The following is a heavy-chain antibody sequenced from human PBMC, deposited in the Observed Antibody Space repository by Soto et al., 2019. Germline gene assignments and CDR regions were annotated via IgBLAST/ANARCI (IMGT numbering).Heavy chain of an antibody. D-gene: IGHD6-19*01. Sequence: EVQLVESGGGLVQPGGSLRLSCAASGFTLSSYSMHWVRQAPGKGLEWVSYISGSGGTIYYGDSVKGRFTISRDNAKNSLSVQMNSLRHEDTAVYFCARDTGLRSSGWSYYFDFWGQGTRVTVSS. V-gene: IGHV3-48*02. CDR1: GFTLSSYS. J-gene: IGHJ4*02. CDR2: ISGSGGTI. CDR3: ARDTGLRSSGWSYYFDF.